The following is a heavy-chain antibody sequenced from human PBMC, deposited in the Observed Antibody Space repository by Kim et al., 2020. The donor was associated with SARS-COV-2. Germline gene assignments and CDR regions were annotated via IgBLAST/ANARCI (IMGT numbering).Heavy chain of an antibody. CDR2: IYRGGNT. CDR1: GISVSNNY. V-gene: IGHV3-53*01. D-gene: IGHD4-4*01. Sequence: GGSLRLSCAASGISVSNNYMSWVRQAPGKGLEWVSVIYRGGNTYYAGSVKGRFTISRDNSKNTLYLQMNRLRADDTAVYYCGSNPSDDSFIWGQGTLVTVSS. J-gene: IGHJ4*02. CDR3: GSNPSDDSFI.